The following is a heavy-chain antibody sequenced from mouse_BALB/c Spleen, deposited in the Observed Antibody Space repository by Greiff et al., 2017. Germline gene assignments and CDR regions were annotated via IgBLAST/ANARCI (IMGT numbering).Heavy chain of an antibody. CDR3: ARGLYYDYDPYYAMDY. J-gene: IGHJ4*01. Sequence: EVKLMESGGGLVQPGGSRKLSCAASGFTFSSFGMHWVRQAPEKGLEWVAYISSGSSTLYYADTVKGRFTISRDNPKNTLFLQMTSLRSEDTAMYYCARGLYYDYDPYYAMDYWGQGTSVTVSA. CDR1: GFTFSSFG. D-gene: IGHD2-4*01. CDR2: ISSGSSTL. V-gene: IGHV5-17*02.